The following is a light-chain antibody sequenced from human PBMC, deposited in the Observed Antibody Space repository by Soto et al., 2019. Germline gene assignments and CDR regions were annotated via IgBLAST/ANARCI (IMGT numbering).Light chain of an antibody. CDR1: QSITTH. CDR3: QQSDSTPTPPT. Sequence: DIQMTQSPSSLSASVGDRVTMTCRASQSITTHVNWYQQKPGKAPKLLIYAASILQSGVPSRFSGSGSGTDFTLTISSLQPEDFATYFCQQSDSTPTPPTFGQGTKVEIK. CDR2: AAS. J-gene: IGKJ2*01. V-gene: IGKV1-39*01.